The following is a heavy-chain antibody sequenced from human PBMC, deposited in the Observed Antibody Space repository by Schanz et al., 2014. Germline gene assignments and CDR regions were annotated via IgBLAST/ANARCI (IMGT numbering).Heavy chain of an antibody. CDR2: SYTGNTI. CDR3: AKRVVVPTTSYYFDS. CDR1: GFTVSDNY. Sequence: HLVESGGGLIQPGGSLRLSCAASGFTVSDNYMTWVRQAPGKGLEWVSSISYTGNTIDYADSVKGRFTISRDNSKNTLYLQMNSLRGEDTAVYYCAKRVVVPTTSYYFDSWGQGTLVTVSS. V-gene: IGHV3-53*01. D-gene: IGHD2-15*01. J-gene: IGHJ4*02.